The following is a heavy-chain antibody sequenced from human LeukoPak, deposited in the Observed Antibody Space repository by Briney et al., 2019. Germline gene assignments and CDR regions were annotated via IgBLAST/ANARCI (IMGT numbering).Heavy chain of an antibody. Sequence: SETLSLTCAVYGGSFSGYYWCWIRQPPGKGLEWIGEINHSGSTNYNPSLKSRVTISVDTSKNQFSLKLSSVTAADTAVYYCARVKRDSSSWYRTTNWFDPWGQGTLVTVSS. CDR3: ARVKRDSSSWYRTTNWFDP. CDR1: GGSFSGYY. D-gene: IGHD6-13*01. V-gene: IGHV4-34*01. J-gene: IGHJ5*02. CDR2: INHSGST.